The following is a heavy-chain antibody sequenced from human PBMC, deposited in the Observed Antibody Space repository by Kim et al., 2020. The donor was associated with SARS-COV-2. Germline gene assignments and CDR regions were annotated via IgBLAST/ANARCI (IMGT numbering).Heavy chain of an antibody. D-gene: IGHD6-6*01. V-gene: IGHV3-30*18. Sequence: GGSLRLSCAASGFTFSSYGMHWVRQAPGKGLEWVAVISYDGSNKYYADSVKGRFTISRDNSKNTLYLQMNSLRAEDTAVYYCAKEGYSSSAYDYWGQGTL. CDR3: AKEGYSSSAYDY. CDR1: GFTFSSYG. CDR2: ISYDGSNK. J-gene: IGHJ4*02.